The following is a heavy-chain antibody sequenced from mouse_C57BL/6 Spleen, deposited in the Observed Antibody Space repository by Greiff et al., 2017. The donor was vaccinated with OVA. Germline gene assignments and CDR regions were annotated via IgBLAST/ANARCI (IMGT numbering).Heavy chain of an antibody. J-gene: IGHJ4*01. D-gene: IGHD1-1*01. CDR3: ASYYGSSSYYAMDY. CDR1: GFNIKDYY. Sequence: EVQLQQSGAELVKPGASVKLSCTASGFNIKDYYMHWVKQRTEKGLEWIGRIDPEDGETKYAPNFKGKATITADTSSNTAYLQLSSLTSEDTAVYYCASYYGSSSYYAMDYWGQGTSVTFSS. CDR2: IDPEDGET. V-gene: IGHV14-2*01.